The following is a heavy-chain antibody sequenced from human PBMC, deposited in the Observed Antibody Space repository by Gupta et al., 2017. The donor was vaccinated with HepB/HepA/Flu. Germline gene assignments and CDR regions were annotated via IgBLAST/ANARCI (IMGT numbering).Heavy chain of an antibody. CDR3: ARERLRMIDY. J-gene: IGHJ4*02. CDR2: IWYDGSNT. V-gene: IGHV3-33*01. CDR1: GFTFSSYA. D-gene: IGHD4-17*01. Sequence: QVQLVESGGGVVQPGRSLRLSCAASGFTFSSYAMQWVRQAPGKGLEWVALIWYDGSNTYYPESVKGRFAISRDNSKNTLYLQMNSLRADDTAVYYCARERLRMIDYWGQGTLVTVSS.